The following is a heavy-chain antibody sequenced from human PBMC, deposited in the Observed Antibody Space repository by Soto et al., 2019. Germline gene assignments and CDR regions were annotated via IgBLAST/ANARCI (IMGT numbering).Heavy chain of an antibody. J-gene: IGHJ5*02. CDR3: ARGDNLGPKTGYAFDP. CDR2: TYYRSKWNN. V-gene: IGHV6-1*01. CDR1: GDSVSSNSAA. D-gene: IGHD5-12*01. Sequence: PSQTLSLTCAISGDSVSSNSAAWNWVRQSPSRGLEWLGRTYYRSKWNNDYAVSVKRRITINPDTSKNQFSLQLNSVTPEDTAVYYCARGDNLGPKTGYAFDPWGQGIMVTVSS.